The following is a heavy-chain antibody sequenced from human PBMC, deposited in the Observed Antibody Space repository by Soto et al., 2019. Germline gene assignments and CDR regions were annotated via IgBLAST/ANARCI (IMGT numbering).Heavy chain of an antibody. CDR3: AREGSYKNYYYYGMDV. J-gene: IGHJ6*02. D-gene: IGHD2-15*01. CDR2: IYYSGST. V-gene: IGHV4-31*03. CDR1: GGSISSGGYY. Sequence: SETLSLTCTVSGGSISSGGYYWSWIRQHPGKGLEWIGYIYYSGSTYYNPSLKSRVTISVDTSKNQFSLKLSSVTAADTAVYYCAREGSYKNYYYYGMDVWGQGTTVTAP.